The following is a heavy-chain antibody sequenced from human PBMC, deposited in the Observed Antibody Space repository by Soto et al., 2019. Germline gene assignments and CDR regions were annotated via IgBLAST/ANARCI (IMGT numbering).Heavy chain of an antibody. CDR3: ARDLDCSGGSCYLGY. J-gene: IGHJ4*02. CDR2: IYYSGST. Sequence: SETLSLTCTVSGGSISSYYWSWIRQPPGKGLEWIGYIYYSGSTNYNPSLKSRVTISVDTSKNQFSLKLSSVTAADTAVYYCARDLDCSGGSCYLGYWGQGTLVTVSS. CDR1: GGSISSYY. D-gene: IGHD2-15*01. V-gene: IGHV4-59*01.